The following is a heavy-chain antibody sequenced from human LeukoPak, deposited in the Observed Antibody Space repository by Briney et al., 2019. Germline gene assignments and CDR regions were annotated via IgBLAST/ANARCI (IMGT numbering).Heavy chain of an antibody. Sequence: PGGSLRLSCAASRFTFSSYSMNWVRQAPGKGLEWVSSISSSSSYIYYADSVKGRFTISRDNAKNSLYLQMNSLRAEDTAVYYCARDCTFASGSLDYWGQGTLVTVSS. CDR3: ARDCTFASGSLDY. V-gene: IGHV3-21*01. CDR2: ISSSSSYI. D-gene: IGHD3-10*01. J-gene: IGHJ4*02. CDR1: RFTFSSYS.